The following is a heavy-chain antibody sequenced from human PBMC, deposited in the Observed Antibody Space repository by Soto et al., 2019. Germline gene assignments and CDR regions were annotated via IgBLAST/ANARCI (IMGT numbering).Heavy chain of an antibody. CDR2: INHSGST. Sequence: PSETLSLTCAVYGGSFSGYYWSWIRQPPGKGLEWIGEINHSGSTNYNPSLKSRVTISVDTSKNQFSLKLSSVTAADTAVYYCARGPISGSQYSGGWYYFDSWGQGTLVTVSS. J-gene: IGHJ4*02. D-gene: IGHD1-26*01. CDR3: ARGPISGSQYSGGWYYFDS. CDR1: GGSFSGYY. V-gene: IGHV4-34*01.